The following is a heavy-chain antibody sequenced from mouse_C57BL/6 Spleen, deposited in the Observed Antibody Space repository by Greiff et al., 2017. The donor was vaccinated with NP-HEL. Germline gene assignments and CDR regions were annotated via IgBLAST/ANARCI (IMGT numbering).Heavy chain of an antibody. CDR2: IRLKSDNYAT. J-gene: IGHJ2*01. Sequence: EVQLQESGGGLVQPGGSMKLSCVASGFTFSNYWMNWVRPSPEKGLEWVAQIRLKSDNYATHYAESVKGRFTISRDGSKSSVYLQMNNLRAEDTGIYYCTGREDYWGQGTTLTVSS. V-gene: IGHV6-3*01. CDR3: TGREDY. CDR1: GFTFSNYW.